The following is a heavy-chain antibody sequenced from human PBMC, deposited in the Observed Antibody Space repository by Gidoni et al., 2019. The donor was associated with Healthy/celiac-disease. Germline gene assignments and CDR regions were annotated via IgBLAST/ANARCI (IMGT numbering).Heavy chain of an antibody. Sequence: EVQLVASGGGVVRPGGSLRLSCAASGFTFDDYGMSWFRQAPGKGLEWVSGINWNGGSTGYADSVKGRFTISRDNAKNSLYLQMNSLRAEDTALYYCARATVGATEFSHWFDPWGQGTLVTVSS. D-gene: IGHD1-26*01. J-gene: IGHJ5*02. CDR1: GFTFDDYG. CDR2: INWNGGST. CDR3: ARATVGATEFSHWFDP. V-gene: IGHV3-20*04.